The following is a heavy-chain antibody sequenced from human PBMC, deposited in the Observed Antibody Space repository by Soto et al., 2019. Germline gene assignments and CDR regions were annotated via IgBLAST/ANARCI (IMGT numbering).Heavy chain of an antibody. CDR1: GFTVGNNY. Sequence: EVQLVESGGGLIQPGGSLKLSCAASGFTVGNNYMSWVRQAPGKGLEWVSLIYSTGTTNYADSVKGRFTVSRDNAKNTLLLQMNSLRAEDTAEYYCAKDGRGSGSHYNGCGYWGQGTLVTV. CDR2: IYSTGTT. J-gene: IGHJ4*02. CDR3: AKDGRGSGSHYNGCGY. V-gene: IGHV3-53*01. D-gene: IGHD3-10*01.